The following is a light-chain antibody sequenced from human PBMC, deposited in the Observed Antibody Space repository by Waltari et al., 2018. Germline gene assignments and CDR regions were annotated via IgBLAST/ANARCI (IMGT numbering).Light chain of an antibody. J-gene: IGKJ1*01. CDR1: QSISSN. CDR3: QQFYSNLWT. CDR2: AAS. Sequence: DIQMTQSPSSLSASVGDRVTITCRASQSISSNLNWYQQKPGKAPKLLIYAASTLQSGVPSRFSGSGSGTDFTLTISRLQPEDFATYYCQQFYSNLWTFGQGTKVEIK. V-gene: IGKV1-39*01.